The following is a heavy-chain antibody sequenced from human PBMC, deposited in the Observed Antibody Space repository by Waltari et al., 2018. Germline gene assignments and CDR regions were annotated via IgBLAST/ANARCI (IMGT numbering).Heavy chain of an antibody. V-gene: IGHV7-4-1*02. J-gene: IGHJ3*02. CDR2: NKTNTGNP. D-gene: IGHD6-6*01. Sequence: QVQLVQSGSELKKPGASVKVSCKASGYTFTSYAMNWVRQAPGQWLEWMGWNKTNTGNPKYAKGLTGRFVFSLDTSVSTAYLQISSLKAEDTAVYYCARDVAARHFSDAFDIWGQGTMVTVSS. CDR3: ARDVAARHFSDAFDI. CDR1: GYTFTSYA.